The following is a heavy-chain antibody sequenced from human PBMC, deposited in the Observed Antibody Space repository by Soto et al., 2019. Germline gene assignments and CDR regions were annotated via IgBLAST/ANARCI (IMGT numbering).Heavy chain of an antibody. V-gene: IGHV3-11*01. J-gene: IGHJ6*03. Sequence: QVQLVESGGVLVKPGGSLRLSCAASVFTFSDYYMSWIRQAQGKGLEWVSYISSSGSTIYYADSVKGRFTISRDNAKNSLYLQMNSLRAEDTALYYCARHLPLAAAVHYYYYYMDVWGKGNTVTVSS. CDR1: VFTFSDYY. CDR2: ISSSGSTI. D-gene: IGHD6-13*01. CDR3: ARHLPLAAAVHYYYYYMDV.